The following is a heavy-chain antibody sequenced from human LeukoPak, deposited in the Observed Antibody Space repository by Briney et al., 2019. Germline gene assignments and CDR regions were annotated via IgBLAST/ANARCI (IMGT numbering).Heavy chain of an antibody. J-gene: IGHJ6*03. CDR2: LRSSDNTI. Sequence: GGSLRLSCAASGFTFSSYSMNWVRQAPGKGLEWVSYLRSSDNTIYYADSVRGRFTISSDNAKNALYLQMNSLRAEDTAVYYCARDRIPGAFSYGYGFADMGVWGKGTTVTVSS. CDR3: ARDRIPGAFSYGYGFADMGV. V-gene: IGHV3-48*01. D-gene: IGHD5-12*01. CDR1: GFTFSSYS.